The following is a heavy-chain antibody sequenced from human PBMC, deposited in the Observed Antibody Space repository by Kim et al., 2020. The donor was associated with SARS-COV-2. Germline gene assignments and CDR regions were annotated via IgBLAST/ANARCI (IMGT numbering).Heavy chain of an antibody. D-gene: IGHD3-10*01. CDR2: IYYSGKT. J-gene: IGHJ6*02. V-gene: IGHV4-39*07. CDR1: GGSISSTNYY. Sequence: SETLSLTCTVSGGSISSTNYYWGWFRQPPGQGLEWIGSIYYSGKTYYNPSLKSRVTISVDTSKTQISLKLSSVTAADTAVYYCARDPITMVRGAHLSYYGMDVWGQGTTVTVSS. CDR3: ARDPITMVRGAHLSYYGMDV.